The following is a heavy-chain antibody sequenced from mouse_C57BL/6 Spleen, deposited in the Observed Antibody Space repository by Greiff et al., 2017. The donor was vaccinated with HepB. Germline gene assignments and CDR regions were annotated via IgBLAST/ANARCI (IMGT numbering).Heavy chain of an antibody. Sequence: QVQLQQPGAELVKPGASVKMSCKASGYTFTSYWITWVKQRPGQGLEWIGDIYPGSGSTNYNEKFKSKATLTVDTSSSTAYMQLSSLTSEDSAVYYCARKSTTVVATKGWFAYWGQGTLVTVSA. CDR1: GYTFTSYW. CDR2: IYPGSGST. CDR3: ARKSTTVVATKGWFAY. J-gene: IGHJ3*01. D-gene: IGHD1-1*01. V-gene: IGHV1-55*01.